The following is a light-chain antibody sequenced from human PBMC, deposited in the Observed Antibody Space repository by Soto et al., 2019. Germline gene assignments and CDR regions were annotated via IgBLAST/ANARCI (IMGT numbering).Light chain of an antibody. CDR2: GAS. CDR1: QSVSSIY. CDR3: QHYGSSSWT. J-gene: IGKJ1*01. V-gene: IGKV3-20*01. Sequence: DIVLTQSPGTLSLSPGERATLSCRTSQSVSSIYLAWYQQKPGQAPRPHIYGASSRATGIPDRFSGSGSGTDFTLTISRLEPEDFAVYFCQHYGSSSWTFGQGTKVEIK.